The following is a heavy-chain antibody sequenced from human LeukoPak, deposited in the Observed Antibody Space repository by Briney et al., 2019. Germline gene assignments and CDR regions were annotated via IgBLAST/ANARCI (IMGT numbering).Heavy chain of an antibody. Sequence: GGSLRLSCAASGFTFSSYEMNWVSQDPGKGLEWVSYISSSGSTIYYADSVKGRFTISRDNAKNSLYLQMNSLRAEDTAVYYCAELGITMIGGVWGKGTTVTISS. D-gene: IGHD3-10*02. CDR1: GFTFSSYE. CDR3: AELGITMIGGV. V-gene: IGHV3-48*03. J-gene: IGHJ6*04. CDR2: ISSSGSTI.